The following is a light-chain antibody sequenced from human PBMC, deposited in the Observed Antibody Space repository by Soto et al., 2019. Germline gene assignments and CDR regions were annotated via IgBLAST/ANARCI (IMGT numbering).Light chain of an antibody. J-gene: IGLJ2*01. V-gene: IGLV1-51*01. Sequence: QSVLTQPRSVSGTPGQKVTISCSGSSCNVGNNYISWYQQQPGTGTKLLIHANNKRPSWIPDRISVSKSGTAATPDITGLRTGDEADYDCATWYTGRSAVVFGGGTKVTVL. CDR3: ATWYTGRSAVV. CDR1: SCNVGNNY. CDR2: ANN.